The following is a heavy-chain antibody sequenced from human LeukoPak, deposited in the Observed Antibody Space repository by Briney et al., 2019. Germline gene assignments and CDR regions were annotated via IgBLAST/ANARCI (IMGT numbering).Heavy chain of an antibody. CDR3: AKDPGTIAARPVFGH. CDR1: GFNVSSNY. V-gene: IGHV3-66*01. CDR2: IYSGGST. J-gene: IGHJ4*02. Sequence: GGSLRLSCAVSGFNVSSNYLNWVRQAPGKGPEWVSVIYSGGSTYYADSVKGRFTISRDNSKSTLYLQMNSLRAEDTAVYYCAKDPGTIAARPVFGHWGQGTLVSVSS. D-gene: IGHD6-6*01.